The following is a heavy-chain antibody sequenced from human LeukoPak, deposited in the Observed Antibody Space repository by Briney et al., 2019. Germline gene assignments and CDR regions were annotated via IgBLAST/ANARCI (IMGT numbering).Heavy chain of an antibody. J-gene: IGHJ4*02. CDR1: GFTFSSYS. V-gene: IGHV3-21*01. CDR3: ARGRAYSGYDSFDY. D-gene: IGHD5-12*01. Sequence: GGTLRLCCADSGFTFSSYSMNYVRQAPGKGLEWVSSISSSSSYIYYAASVEGRFTICRDNAKNSLYLQMNSLRAEDTAVYYCARGRAYSGYDSFDYWGQGTLVTASS. CDR2: ISSSSSYI.